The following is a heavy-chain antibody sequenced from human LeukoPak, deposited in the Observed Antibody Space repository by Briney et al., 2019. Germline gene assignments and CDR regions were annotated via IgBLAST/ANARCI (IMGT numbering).Heavy chain of an antibody. CDR2: IYYTGRA. D-gene: IGHD2-15*01. CDR3: VRHRQHCDGGSCFPPDS. J-gene: IGHJ4*02. CDR1: GASISSTSDY. Sequence: SETLSLTCTVSGASISSTSDYWGWIRQPPGKRLEWIGAIYYTGRAYYNPSLVSRFTISVDTSKHQFSLKLNYVTATDTAIYYCVRHRQHCDGGSCFPPDSWGQGTLVTVSS. V-gene: IGHV4-39*01.